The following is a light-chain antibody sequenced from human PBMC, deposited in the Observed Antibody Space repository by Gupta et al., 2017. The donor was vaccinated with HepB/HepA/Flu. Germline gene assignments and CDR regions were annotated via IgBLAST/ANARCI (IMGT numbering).Light chain of an antibody. Sequence: QSALTQPPSASGSLGQSVTLSCTGTSSDVGGYSYVSWYQQYPGKAPKLIIYEVSERPSGVPDRCSGSKSVKTASLTVSGLQAEEDAHYYCTSYAGNDNLVFGGGTKLTVL. CDR2: EVS. CDR1: SSDVGGYSY. V-gene: IGLV2-8*01. J-gene: IGLJ2*01. CDR3: TSYAGNDNLV.